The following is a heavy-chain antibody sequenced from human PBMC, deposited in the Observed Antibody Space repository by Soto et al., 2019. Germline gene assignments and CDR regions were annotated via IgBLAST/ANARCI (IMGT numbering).Heavy chain of an antibody. Sequence: ASVKVSCKASGGTFSSYAISWVRQAPGQGLEWMGGIIPIFGTANYAQKFQGRVTITADESTSTAYMELSSLRSEDTAVYYCARGPGRLRFLEPYYFDYWGQGTLVTVSS. CDR1: GGTFSSYA. D-gene: IGHD3-3*01. CDR3: ARGPGRLRFLEPYYFDY. CDR2: IIPIFGTA. J-gene: IGHJ4*02. V-gene: IGHV1-69*13.